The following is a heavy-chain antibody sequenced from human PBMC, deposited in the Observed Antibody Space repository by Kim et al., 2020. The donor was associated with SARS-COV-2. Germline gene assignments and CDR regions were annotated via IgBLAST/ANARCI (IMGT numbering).Heavy chain of an antibody. CDR3: ARWRSTDAFDI. CDR2: ISSSSSYI. J-gene: IGHJ3*02. V-gene: IGHV3-21*01. Sequence: GGSLRLSCAASGFTFSSYSMNWVRQAPGKGLEWVSSISSSSSYIYYADSVKGRFTISRDNAKNSLYLQMNSLRAEDTAVYYCARWRSTDAFDIWGQGTMVTVSS. CDR1: GFTFSSYS. D-gene: IGHD4-17*01.